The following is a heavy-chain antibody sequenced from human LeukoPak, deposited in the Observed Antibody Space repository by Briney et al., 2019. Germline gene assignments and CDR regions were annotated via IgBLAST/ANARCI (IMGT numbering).Heavy chain of an antibody. CDR1: GFTLSSYS. CDR2: ISSSSSYI. CDR3: AREVNYDILTGYYPLAFDP. J-gene: IGHJ5*02. V-gene: IGHV3-21*01. Sequence: GGSLRLSCAASGFTLSSYSMNWVRQAPGKGLEWVSSISSSSSYIYYADSVKGRFTISRDNAKNSLYLQMNSLRAEDTAVYYCAREVNYDILTGYYPLAFDPWGQGTLVTVSS. D-gene: IGHD3-9*01.